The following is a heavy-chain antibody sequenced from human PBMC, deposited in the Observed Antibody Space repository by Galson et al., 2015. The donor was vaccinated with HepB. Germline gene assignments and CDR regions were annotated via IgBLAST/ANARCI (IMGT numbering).Heavy chain of an antibody. V-gene: IGHV4-39*07. J-gene: IGHJ4*02. CDR1: GGSISSSSYY. CDR3: ARDRGGYDGDFDY. CDR2: IYYSGST. Sequence: QVQLQESGPGLVKPSETLSLTCTVSGGSISSSSYYWVWIRQPPGKGLEWIGSIYYSGSTYYNPSLKSRVTISVDTSKNQFSLKLSSVTAADTAVYYCARDRGGYDGDFDYWGQGTLVTVSS. D-gene: IGHD5-12*01.